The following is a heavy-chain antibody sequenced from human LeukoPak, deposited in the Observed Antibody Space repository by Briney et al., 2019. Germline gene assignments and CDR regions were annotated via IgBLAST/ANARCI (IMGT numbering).Heavy chain of an antibody. D-gene: IGHD6-19*01. V-gene: IGHV3-21*01. Sequence: GGSLRLSCAASGFTFSSYSMNWVRQAPGKGLEWVSSISSSSSYIYYADSVKGRFTISRDNAKNSLYLQMNSLRAEDTAVYYCARGQWLEYYFDYWGQGTLVTVSS. CDR2: ISSSSSYI. CDR3: ARGQWLEYYFDY. CDR1: GFTFSSYS. J-gene: IGHJ4*02.